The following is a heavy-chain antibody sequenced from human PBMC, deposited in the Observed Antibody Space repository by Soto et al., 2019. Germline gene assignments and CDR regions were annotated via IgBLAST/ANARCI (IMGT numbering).Heavy chain of an antibody. D-gene: IGHD6-19*01. CDR1: GYTFSSYG. CDR2: ISGYSGHT. J-gene: IGHJ4*02. V-gene: IGHV1-18*01. CDR3: AREWDNKSEHSSGWYDDF. Sequence: QVQLVQSGAEVKKPGASVKVSCKASGYTFSSYGISWVQQAPGQGLEWMGWISGYSGHTYYAQKFQGRVTMTTDTSTNTVYTELRSLRSDDTAVYYCAREWDNKSEHSSGWYDDFWGQGTLVTVSS.